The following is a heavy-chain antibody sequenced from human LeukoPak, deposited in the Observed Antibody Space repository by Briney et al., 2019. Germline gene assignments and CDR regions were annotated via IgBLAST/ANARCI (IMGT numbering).Heavy chain of an antibody. CDR1: GFTFSDYY. CDR3: AREVAVVYHREYAFDI. D-gene: IGHD6-19*01. Sequence: GGSLRLSCAASGFTFSDYYMSWIRQAPGKGLEWVSYISSSGSTIYYADSVKGRFTISRDNAKNSLYLQMNSLRAEDTALYYCAREVAVVYHREYAFDIWGQGTMVTVSS. V-gene: IGHV3-11*01. CDR2: ISSSGSTI. J-gene: IGHJ3*02.